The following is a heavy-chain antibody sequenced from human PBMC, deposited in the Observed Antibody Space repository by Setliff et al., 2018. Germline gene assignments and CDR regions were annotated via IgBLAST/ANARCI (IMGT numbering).Heavy chain of an antibody. J-gene: IGHJ4*02. D-gene: IGHD3-3*01. CDR1: GDSLSDYY. CDR3: RFWSDYYKNDY. V-gene: IGHV4-34*01. Sequence: PSETLSLTCAVYGDSLSDYYWSWIRQAPGKGPEWIEEINRRGSTNYSPSLRSRVTMSVDTSKKQLSLKLSSVTAADTAVYYCRFWSDYYKNDYWGQGTLVTVSS. CDR2: INRRGST.